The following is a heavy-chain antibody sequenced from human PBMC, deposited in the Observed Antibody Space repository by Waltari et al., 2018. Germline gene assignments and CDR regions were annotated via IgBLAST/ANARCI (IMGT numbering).Heavy chain of an antibody. D-gene: IGHD3-10*01. CDR2: IYTSGRT. J-gene: IGHJ3*02. V-gene: IGHV4-61*02. Sequence: QVQLQESGPGLVKPSETLSLTCSVSGGSISSGRYYWTWIRQPAGKGLEWIGRIYTSGRTNCSSALRSRLISSVDTSHTQFSLKLSSVTAADTAVYYCARDPPQLADAFDIWGQGTMVTVSS. CDR1: GGSISSGRYY. CDR3: ARDPPQLADAFDI.